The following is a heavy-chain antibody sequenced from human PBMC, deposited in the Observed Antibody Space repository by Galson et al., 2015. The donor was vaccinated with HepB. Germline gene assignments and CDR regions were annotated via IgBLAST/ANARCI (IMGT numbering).Heavy chain of an antibody. CDR2: ISSSGIHI. CDR1: GFSFSSYS. D-gene: IGHD6-19*01. V-gene: IGHV3-21*06. J-gene: IGHJ6*02. CDR3: ARDQRKWLTANYYGMDV. Sequence: SLRLSCAASGFSFSSYSMYWVRQAPGKGLEWISSISSSGIHINYADSVKGRLTISRDNAKNSLFLQMNSLTAQDTAVYYCARDQRKWLTANYYGMDVWGQGTTVTVSS.